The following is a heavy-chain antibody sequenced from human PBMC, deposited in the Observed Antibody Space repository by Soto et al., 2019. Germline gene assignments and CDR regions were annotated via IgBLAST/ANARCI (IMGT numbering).Heavy chain of an antibody. CDR2: IWYDGSNK. J-gene: IGHJ6*02. V-gene: IGHV3-33*03. CDR1: GFTFSSYG. Sequence: PGGSLRLSCAASGFTFSSYGMHWVRQAPGKGLEWVAVIWYDGSNKYYADSVKGRFTISRDNSKNSLYLQMNSLRTEDTALYYCAKDALSTSCYDCPVDYYYGRDVWGQGTTVTVSS. D-gene: IGHD2-2*01. CDR3: AKDALSTSCYDCPVDYYYGRDV.